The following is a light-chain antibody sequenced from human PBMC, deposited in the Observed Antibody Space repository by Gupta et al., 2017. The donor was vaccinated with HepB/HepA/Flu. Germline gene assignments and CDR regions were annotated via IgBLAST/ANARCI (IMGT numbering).Light chain of an antibody. CDR2: KAS. CDR3: LHDTNYSWT. J-gene: IGKJ1*01. Sequence: DIQMTQSPSTRSASVGDRVTITCRASQSISSWLAWYQQKPGKAPKVLIYKASNLESGVPSRFSGSGSGTEFTLSISSLQPDDFATYYCLHDTNYSWTFGQGTKVEIK. CDR1: QSISSW. V-gene: IGKV1-5*03.